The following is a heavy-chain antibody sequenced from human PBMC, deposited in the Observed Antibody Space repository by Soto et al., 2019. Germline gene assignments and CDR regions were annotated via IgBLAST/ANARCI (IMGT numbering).Heavy chain of an antibody. V-gene: IGHV3-30-3*01. CDR1: GFTFSSYA. D-gene: IGHD3-10*02. CDR2: ISYDGSNK. J-gene: IGHJ4*02. Sequence: GGSLRLSCAASGFTFSSYAMHWVRQAPGKGLEWVAVISYDGSNKYYADSVKGRFTISRDNSKNTLYLQMNSLRAEDTAVYYCARDLRDLLFGRDAIEYYFDYWGQGTLVTVSS. CDR3: ARDLRDLLFGRDAIEYYFDY.